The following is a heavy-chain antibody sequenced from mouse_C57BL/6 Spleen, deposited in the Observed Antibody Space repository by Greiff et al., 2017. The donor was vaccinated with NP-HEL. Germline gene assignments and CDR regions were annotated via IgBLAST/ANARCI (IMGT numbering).Heavy chain of an antibody. Sequence: QVQLQQPGAELVKPGASVKMSCKASGYTFTSYWITWVKQRPGQGLEWIGDIYPGSGSTNYNEKFKSKATLTVDTSSSTVYMQLSSLTSEDSAVYYCARRDYYGSSYAMDYWGQGTSVTVSS. D-gene: IGHD1-1*01. CDR3: ARRDYYGSSYAMDY. J-gene: IGHJ4*01. CDR2: IYPGSGST. V-gene: IGHV1-55*01. CDR1: GYTFTSYW.